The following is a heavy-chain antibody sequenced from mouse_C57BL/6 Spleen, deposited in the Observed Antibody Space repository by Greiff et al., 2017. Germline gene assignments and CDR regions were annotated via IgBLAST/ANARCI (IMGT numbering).Heavy chain of an antibody. J-gene: IGHJ2*01. CDR1: GYSITSGYY. V-gene: IGHV3-6*01. CDR3: ARGDGYYDFDY. Sequence: EVQLVESGPGLVKPSQSLSLTCSVTGYSITSGYYWNWIRQFPGNKLEWMGYISYDGSNHYNPSLKNRIAITRDTSKNQFFLKWNSVTTEDTATYYCARGDGYYDFDYWGQGTTLTVSS. CDR2: ISYDGSN. D-gene: IGHD2-3*01.